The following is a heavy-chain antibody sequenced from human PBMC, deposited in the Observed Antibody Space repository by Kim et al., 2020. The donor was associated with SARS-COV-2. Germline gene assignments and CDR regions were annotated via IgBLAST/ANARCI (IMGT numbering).Heavy chain of an antibody. D-gene: IGHD1-26*01. J-gene: IGHJ4*02. CDR1: GFTFSAYA. Sequence: GGSLRLSCAASGFTFSAYAMRWFRQAPGKGLEWVASLSGGGGTTYYADSVKGRFTISRDNSANMLFLQMNTLRAEDTAIYYCARVGSGSNVGRDYFGSCGQGALVTVSP. CDR2: LSGGGGTT. CDR3: ARVGSGSNVGRDYFGS. V-gene: IGHV3-23*01.